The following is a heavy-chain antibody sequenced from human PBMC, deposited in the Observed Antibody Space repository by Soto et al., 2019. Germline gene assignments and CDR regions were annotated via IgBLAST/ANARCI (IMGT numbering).Heavy chain of an antibody. Sequence: SASLSRTYTFSSASLYSYSCSWIRQPPGKGLEWIGNIHYNGNTKYSPALKSRVTMSVDTSKNHFSLKLISVTTADTAVYFCAREGNLGRWIQPLDSWGQGTLVT. V-gene: IGHV4-59*01. CDR2: IHYNGNT. CDR3: AREGNLGRWIQPLDS. D-gene: IGHD2-2*03. J-gene: IGHJ4*02. CDR1: SASLYSYS.